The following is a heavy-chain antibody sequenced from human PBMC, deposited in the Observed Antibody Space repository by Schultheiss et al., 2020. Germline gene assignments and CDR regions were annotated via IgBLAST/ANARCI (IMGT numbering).Heavy chain of an antibody. Sequence: SETLSLTCTVSGGSISSYYWSWIRQPPGKGLEWIGYIYYSGSTNYNPSLKSRVTISVDTSKNRFSLKLSSVTAADTAVYYCARLGIAYGMDVWGQGTTVTVSS. CDR1: GGSISSYY. CDR2: IYYSGST. V-gene: IGHV4-59*12. J-gene: IGHJ6*02. D-gene: IGHD6-13*01. CDR3: ARLGIAYGMDV.